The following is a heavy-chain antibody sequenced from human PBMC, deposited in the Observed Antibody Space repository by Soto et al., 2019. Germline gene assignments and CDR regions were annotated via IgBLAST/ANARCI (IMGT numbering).Heavy chain of an antibody. V-gene: IGHV1-24*01. CDR3: ATDGPSSGSYSASWYFDY. Sequence: ASVKVSCKVSGYTLTELSMHWVRQAPGKGLEWMGGFDPEDGETIYAQKFQGRVTMTEDTSTDTAYMELSSLRSEDTAVYYCATDGPSSGSYSASWYFDYWGQGTLVTVPQ. D-gene: IGHD1-26*01. CDR2: FDPEDGET. J-gene: IGHJ4*02. CDR1: GYTLTELS.